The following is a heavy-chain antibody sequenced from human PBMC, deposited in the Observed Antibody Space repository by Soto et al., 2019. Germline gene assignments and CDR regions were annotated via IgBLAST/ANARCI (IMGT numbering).Heavy chain of an antibody. V-gene: IGHV4-31*03. CDR1: GGSISSVGYY. Sequence: SETLSLTCTVSGGSISSVGYYWSWIRQHPGKGLEWIGYIYYSGSTYYNPSLKSRVTISVDTSKNQFSLKLSSVTAADTAVYYCARLLAIRGVSHWFDPWGQGTLVTVSS. D-gene: IGHD3-10*01. J-gene: IGHJ5*02. CDR3: ARLLAIRGVSHWFDP. CDR2: IYYSGST.